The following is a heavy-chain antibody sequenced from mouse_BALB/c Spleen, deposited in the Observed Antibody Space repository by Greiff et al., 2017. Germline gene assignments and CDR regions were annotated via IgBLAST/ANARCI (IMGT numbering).Heavy chain of an antibody. CDR3: AREGGYPWFAY. CDR1: GFTFSSFG. CDR2: ISSGSSTI. V-gene: IGHV5-17*02. J-gene: IGHJ3*01. Sequence: EVQVVESGGGLVQPGGSRKLSCAASGFTFSSFGMHWVRQAPEKGLEWVAYISSGSSTIYYADTVKGRFTISRDNPKNTLFLQMTSLRSEDTAMYYCAREGGYPWFAYWGQGTLVTVSA.